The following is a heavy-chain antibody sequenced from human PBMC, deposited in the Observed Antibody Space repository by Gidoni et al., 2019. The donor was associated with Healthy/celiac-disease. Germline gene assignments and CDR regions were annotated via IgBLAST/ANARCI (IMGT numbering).Heavy chain of an antibody. J-gene: IGHJ4*02. V-gene: IGHV4-39*01. CDR3: ARLREHSSSWYGVRYYFDY. CDR1: GGSISSSSYY. Sequence: QLQLQESGPGLVKPSETLSLTCTVSGGSISSSSYYWGWIRQPPGKGLEWIGSIYYSGSTYYNPSLKSRVTISVDTSKNQFSLKLSSVTAADTAVYYCARLREHSSSWYGVRYYFDYWGQGTLVTVSS. D-gene: IGHD6-13*01. CDR2: IYYSGST.